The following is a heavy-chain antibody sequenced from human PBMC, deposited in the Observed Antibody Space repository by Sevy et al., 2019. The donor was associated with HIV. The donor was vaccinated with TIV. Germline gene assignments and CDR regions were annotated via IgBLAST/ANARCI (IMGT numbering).Heavy chain of an antibody. Sequence: ASVKVSCKASGYTLNDYGNSWVRQAPGQGLAWIGWVTTYKDSTNYAQNFQGRVTLTTDTSTNTAYMELRSLRSDDTAVYYCARVDPYYEFGDVWGQGPRSPSP. J-gene: IGHJ6*02. CDR2: VTTYKDST. CDR3: ARVDPYYEFGDV. D-gene: IGHD3-3*01. V-gene: IGHV1-18*01. CDR1: GYTLNDYG.